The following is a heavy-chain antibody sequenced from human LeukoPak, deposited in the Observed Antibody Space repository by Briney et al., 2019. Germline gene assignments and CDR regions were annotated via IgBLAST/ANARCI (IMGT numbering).Heavy chain of an antibody. Sequence: SVKVSCKASGGTFSSYAISWVRQAPGQGLESMGRIIPILGIANYAQKFQGRVTITADKSTSTAYMELSSLRSEDTAVYYCARISDTAMVTVSDYWGQGTLVTVSS. D-gene: IGHD5-18*01. J-gene: IGHJ4*02. CDR2: IIPILGIA. CDR1: GGTFSSYA. V-gene: IGHV1-69*04. CDR3: ARISDTAMVTVSDY.